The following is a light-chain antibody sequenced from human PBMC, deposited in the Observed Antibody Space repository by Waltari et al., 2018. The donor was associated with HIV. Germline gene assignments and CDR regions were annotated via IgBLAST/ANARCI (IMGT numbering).Light chain of an antibody. CDR1: QNIRHY. J-gene: IGKJ3*01. CDR3: QQRSNWPGT. V-gene: IGKV3-11*02. CDR2: DAS. Sequence: EIVLTQSPVTLSLSPGERANLSCRASQNIRHYVGWYQQKSGQPPRLLIYDASTRDTGIPARCSGDGYGRDFTLLIDSLEPEDFAMYYCQQRSNWPGTFGPGTRVDVK.